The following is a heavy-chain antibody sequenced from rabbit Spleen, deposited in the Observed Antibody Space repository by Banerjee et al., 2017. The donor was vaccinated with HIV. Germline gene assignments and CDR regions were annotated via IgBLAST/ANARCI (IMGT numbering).Heavy chain of an antibody. J-gene: IGHJ3*01. CDR2: INTYTVKS. CDR3: ARDMTGIIGWNFCL. CDR1: GFSFSDRDV. V-gene: IGHV1S45*01. D-gene: IGHD1-1*01. Sequence: QQQLVESGGGLVNPGASLTLTCKASGFSFSDRDVMCWVRQAPGKGLVWIACINTYTVKSVYASWAKGRFTFSRTSSPTVTLQMTSLTAADTAAYFCARDMTGIIGWNFCLWGQGTLVTVS.